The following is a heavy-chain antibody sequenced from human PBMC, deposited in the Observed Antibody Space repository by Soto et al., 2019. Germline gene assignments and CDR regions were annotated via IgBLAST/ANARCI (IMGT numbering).Heavy chain of an antibody. Sequence: GGSLRLSCAASGFTFSSYAMNWVRQAPGKGLEWVSNISSSATTTYYADSVKGRFTISRDNSKNSLYLQMNSLRDEDTAMYYCARDCTNGVCYTPFDYWGQGTLVTVSS. CDR2: ISSSATTT. V-gene: IGHV3-48*02. J-gene: IGHJ4*02. CDR3: ARDCTNGVCYTPFDY. D-gene: IGHD2-8*01. CDR1: GFTFSSYA.